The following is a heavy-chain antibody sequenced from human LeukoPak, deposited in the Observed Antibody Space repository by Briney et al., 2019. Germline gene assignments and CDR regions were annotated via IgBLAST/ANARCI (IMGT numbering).Heavy chain of an antibody. Sequence: ASVKVSCKASGYTFTSYYMHWVRQAPGQGLEWMGIINPSGGSTSYAQKFQGRVTMTRDTPTSTVYMELSSLRSEDTAVYYCARGQGYCSSTSCYAEWFDPWGQGTLVTVSS. CDR2: INPSGGST. D-gene: IGHD2-2*01. CDR1: GYTFTSYY. CDR3: ARGQGYCSSTSCYAEWFDP. V-gene: IGHV1-46*01. J-gene: IGHJ5*02.